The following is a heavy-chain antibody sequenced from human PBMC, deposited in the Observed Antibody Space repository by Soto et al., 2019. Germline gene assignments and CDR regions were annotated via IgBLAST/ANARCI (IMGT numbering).Heavy chain of an antibody. V-gene: IGHV1-18*01. CDR3: AKADSNYAGRFSYYYMDV. CDR1: GYTFTSYG. Sequence: ASVKVACKASGYTFTSYGISWVLQAPGQGLEWMGWISAYNGNTNYAQKLQGRVTMTTDTSTSTAYMELRSLRSDDTAVYYCAKADSNYAGRFSYYYMDVWGNGTLVTVSS. CDR2: ISAYNGNT. D-gene: IGHD4-4*01. J-gene: IGHJ6*03.